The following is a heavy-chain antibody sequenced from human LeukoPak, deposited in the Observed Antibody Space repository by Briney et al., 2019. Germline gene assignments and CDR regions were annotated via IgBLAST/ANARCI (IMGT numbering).Heavy chain of an antibody. D-gene: IGHD2-15*01. J-gene: IGHJ4*02. CDR2: ISSSSSYI. CDR1: GFTFSSYS. CDR3: AGAPFCRSGGSCYGY. Sequence: GGSLRLSCAASGFTFSSYSMNWVRQAPGKGLEWVSSISSSSSYIYYADSVKGRFTISRDNAKNSLYLQMNSLRAEDTAVYYCAGAPFCRSGGSCYGYWGQGTLVTVSS. V-gene: IGHV3-21*01.